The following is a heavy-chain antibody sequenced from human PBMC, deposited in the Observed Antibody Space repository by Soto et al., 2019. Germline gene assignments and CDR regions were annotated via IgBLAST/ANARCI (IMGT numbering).Heavy chain of an antibody. CDR3: AIIYCSSTGCPDAFDI. CDR1: GYTFTSYY. CDR2: MNPNSGNT. V-gene: IGHV1-8*01. J-gene: IGHJ3*02. D-gene: IGHD2-2*01. Sequence: ASVNVSCNASGYTFTSYYINWVRQATGQGLEWMGWMNPNSGNTGYAQKFQGRVTMTRNTSISTAYMELSSLRSEDTAVYYCAIIYCSSTGCPDAFDIWGQGTMVTVSS.